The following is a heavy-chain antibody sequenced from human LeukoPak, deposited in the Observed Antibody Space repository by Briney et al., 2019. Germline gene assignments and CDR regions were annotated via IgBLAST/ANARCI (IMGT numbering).Heavy chain of an antibody. V-gene: IGHV3-21*01. D-gene: IGHD3-3*01. Sequence: GGSLRLSCVVYGFTFSTYNMNWVRQAPGKGLEWVSSISSSSSHLDYTDSVKGRFTISRDNDKNSLYLQMNSLRAEDTAVYYCARVVDYDFWSGYLSSMDVWGKGTTVTVSA. J-gene: IGHJ6*04. CDR2: ISSSSSHL. CDR3: ARVVDYDFWSGYLSSMDV. CDR1: GFTFSTYN.